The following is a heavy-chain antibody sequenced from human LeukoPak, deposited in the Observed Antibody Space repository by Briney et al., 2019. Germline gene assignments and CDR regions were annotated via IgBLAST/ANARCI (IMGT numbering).Heavy chain of an antibody. J-gene: IGHJ4*02. CDR3: ARDRIQLWSHDY. CDR2: IKPDGSDK. CDR1: GFTFSGYW. V-gene: IGHV3-7*04. D-gene: IGHD5-18*01. Sequence: GGSLRLSCAASGFTFSGYWMSWVRQAPGKGLEWVANIKPDGSDKYYVDSVKGRFTISRENAKNSLYLHMNSLRAEDTAVYYCARDRIQLWSHDYWGQGTLVTVSS.